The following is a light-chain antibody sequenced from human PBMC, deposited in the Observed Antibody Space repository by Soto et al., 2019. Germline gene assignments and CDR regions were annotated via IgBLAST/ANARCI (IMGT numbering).Light chain of an antibody. CDR2: EAS. Sequence: DIQMTQSPSTLSASVGDRVTITCRASQSISSWLAWYQQKPGKAPKLLIYEASNLESGVPLRFSGSGSGTEFTLTISSLQTDDFAPYYCLQYTSYSPHPFGQAPKLEI. J-gene: IGKJ2*01. CDR1: QSISSW. CDR3: LQYTSYSPHP. V-gene: IGKV1-5*03.